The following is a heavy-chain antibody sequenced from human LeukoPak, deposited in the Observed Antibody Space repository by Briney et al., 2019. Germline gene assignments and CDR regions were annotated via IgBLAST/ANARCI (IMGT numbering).Heavy chain of an antibody. CDR1: GGSISGYY. V-gene: IGHV4-59*01. CDR3: ARDFCSGGSCYSYFHY. CDR2: IYSSGGT. D-gene: IGHD2-15*01. Sequence: SETLSLTCSVSGGSISGYYWSWIRQPPGKGLEWIGYIYSSGGTNYNPSLKSRVTISLDTSKNQFSLRLSSVTAADTAVYYCARDFCSGGSCYSYFHYWGQGTLVTVSS. J-gene: IGHJ4*02.